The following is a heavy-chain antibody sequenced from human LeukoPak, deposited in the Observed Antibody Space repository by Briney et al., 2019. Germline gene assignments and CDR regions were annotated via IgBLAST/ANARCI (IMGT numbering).Heavy chain of an antibody. CDR2: ISGGGRTT. CDR1: GFTFRNHG. Sequence: GGSLRLSCAASGFTFRNHGMSWVRQAPGKGLQWVAVISGGGRTTEYADFVKGRFTISRDNSKNTLSLQMNSLTVEDTAIYFCAKNVVVKRYIDFWGQGTLVTVPS. J-gene: IGHJ4*02. D-gene: IGHD2-15*01. CDR3: AKNVVVKRYIDF. V-gene: IGHV3-23*01.